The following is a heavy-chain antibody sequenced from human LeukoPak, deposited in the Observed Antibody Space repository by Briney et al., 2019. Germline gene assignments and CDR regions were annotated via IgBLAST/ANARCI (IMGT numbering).Heavy chain of an antibody. V-gene: IGHV3-74*01. Sequence: GGSLRLSCAASGFTFSSYWMHWVRQAPGEGLVWVSHIDSDGSSTTYADSVKGRFTVSRDNAKNTLYLQMSSLRAEDTAVYYCARSIAAPDYWGQGTLVTVSS. CDR2: IDSDGSST. CDR1: GFTFSSYW. D-gene: IGHD6-6*01. CDR3: ARSIAAPDY. J-gene: IGHJ4*02.